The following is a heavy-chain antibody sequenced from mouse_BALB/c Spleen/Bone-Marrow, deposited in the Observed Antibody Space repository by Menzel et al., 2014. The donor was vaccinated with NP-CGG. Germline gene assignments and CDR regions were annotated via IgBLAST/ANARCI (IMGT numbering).Heavy chain of an antibody. V-gene: IGHV5-12-2*01. Sequence: EVHSVVFGRGLVSPGGPLKLPCAASGFTFIAYTLPWARQTLEKRLEWVAYINNGGGSTYYPDTVKGRFTISRDNAKNTLYLQMSSLKSEDTSMYCCARHGENRPVLAIDCWGRAASVTVSS. J-gene: IGHJ4*01. CDR1: GFTFIAYT. CDR3: ARHGENRPVLAIDC. CDR2: INNGGGST.